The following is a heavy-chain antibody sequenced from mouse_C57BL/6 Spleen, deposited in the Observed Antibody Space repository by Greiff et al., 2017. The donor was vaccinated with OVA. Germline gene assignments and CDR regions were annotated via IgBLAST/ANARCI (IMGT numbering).Heavy chain of an antibody. Sequence: VKLMESGAELVKPGASVKLSCKASGYTFTEYTIHWVKQRSGQGLEWIGWFYPGSGSIKYNEKFKDKATLTADKSSSTVYMELSRLTSEDSAVYFCARHEDPYSNYDYWGQGTTLTVSS. D-gene: IGHD2-5*01. CDR3: ARHEDPYSNYDY. CDR2: FYPGSGSI. V-gene: IGHV1-62-2*01. CDR1: GYTFTEYT. J-gene: IGHJ2*01.